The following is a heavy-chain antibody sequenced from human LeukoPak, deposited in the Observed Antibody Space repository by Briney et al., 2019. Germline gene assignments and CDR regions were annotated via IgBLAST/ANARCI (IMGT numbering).Heavy chain of an antibody. CDR2: IYYSGST. J-gene: IGHJ3*02. CDR1: GGSISSYY. CDR3: ARTSRDGYNFGAFDI. Sequence: SETLSLTCTVSGGSISSYYWSWIRQPPGKGLEWIGYIYYSGSTYYNPSLKSRVTISVDTSKNQFSLKLSSVTAADTAVYYCARTSRDGYNFGAFDIWGQGTMVTVSS. D-gene: IGHD5-24*01. V-gene: IGHV4-59*06.